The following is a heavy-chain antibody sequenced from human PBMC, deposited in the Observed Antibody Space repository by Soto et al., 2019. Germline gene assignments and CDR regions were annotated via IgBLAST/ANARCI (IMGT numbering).Heavy chain of an antibody. D-gene: IGHD5-18*01. CDR3: AKDGLGAYSYGSYYFDY. Sequence: GGSLRLSCAASGFTFSSFGMSWVRQTPGKGLEWVSAISGFGDDTYYADSVKGRFTISRDNSKNTLYLQMNSLRAEDTVLYYFAKDGLGAYSYGSYYFDYWGQGTLVTVSS. CDR1: GFTFSSFG. J-gene: IGHJ4*01. CDR2: ISGFGDDT. V-gene: IGHV3-23*01.